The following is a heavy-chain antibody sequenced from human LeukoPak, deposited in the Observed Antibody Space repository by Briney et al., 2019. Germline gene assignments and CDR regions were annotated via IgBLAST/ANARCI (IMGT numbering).Heavy chain of an antibody. CDR1: GGSISSYY. J-gene: IGHJ4*02. D-gene: IGHD4-23*01. Sequence: PSETLSLTCTVSGGSISSYYWSWIRQPPGKGLEWIGYIYYSGSTNYNPSLKSRVTISVDTSKNQFSLKLSSVTAADTAVYYCARLAYRGPTVADFDSWGQGTLVTVSS. CDR3: ARLAYRGPTVADFDS. CDR2: IYYSGST. V-gene: IGHV4-59*08.